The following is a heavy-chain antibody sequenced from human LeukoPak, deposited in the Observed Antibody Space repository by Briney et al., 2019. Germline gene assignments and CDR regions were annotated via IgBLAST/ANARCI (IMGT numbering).Heavy chain of an antibody. CDR1: GGTFSSYA. J-gene: IGHJ3*02. CDR3: ARPIFPNYYDSLTPGDAFDI. CDR2: IIPIFGTA. V-gene: IGHV1-69*13. Sequence: GASVKVSCKASGGTFSSYAISWVRQAPGQGLEWMGGIIPIFGTANYAQKFQGRVTITADESTSTAYMELSSLRSEDTAVYYCARPIFPNYYDSLTPGDAFDIWGQGTMVTVSS. D-gene: IGHD3-22*01.